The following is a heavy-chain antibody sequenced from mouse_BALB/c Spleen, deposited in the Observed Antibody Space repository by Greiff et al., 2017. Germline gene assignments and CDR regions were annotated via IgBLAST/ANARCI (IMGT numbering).Heavy chain of an antibody. D-gene: IGHD1-1*01. CDR2: ISSGSSTI. Sequence: EVMLVESGGGLVQPGGSRKLSCAASGFTFSSFGMHWVRQAPEKGLEWVAYISSGSSTIYYADTVKGRFTISRDNPKNTLFLQMTSLRSEDTAMYYCARNSYYYGNAMDYWGQGTSVTVSS. V-gene: IGHV5-17*02. CDR3: ARNSYYYGNAMDY. CDR1: GFTFSSFG. J-gene: IGHJ4*01.